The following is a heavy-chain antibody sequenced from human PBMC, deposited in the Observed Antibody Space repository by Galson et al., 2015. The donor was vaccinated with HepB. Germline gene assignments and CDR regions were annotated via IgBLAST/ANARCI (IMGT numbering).Heavy chain of an antibody. V-gene: IGHV3-48*03. J-gene: IGHJ4*02. D-gene: IGHD3-10*01. CDR2: ISSNGYMI. Sequence: SLRLSCAASGFTFGAYEMNWVRQAPGKGLEWISYISSNGYMIYYTESVKDRFTVSRDNARDSLYLQMNSLRVEDTAVYYCVRDDALWSWYFDSWGQGILVTVSS. CDR1: GFTFGAYE. CDR3: VRDDALWSWYFDS.